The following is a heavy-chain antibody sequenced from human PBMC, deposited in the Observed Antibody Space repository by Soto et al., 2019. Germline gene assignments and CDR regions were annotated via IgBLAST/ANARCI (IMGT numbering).Heavy chain of an antibody. Sequence: EVQLLESGGGLVQPGGSLRLSCAASGFTFSSFAVSWVRQAPGKGLEWISTISSSGGSTYYADSGKGRFTISRDNSQNTLYLQMNSLRAEDTAVYYCATPSGSSGSYHWGYFDYWGQGTLVTVSS. J-gene: IGHJ4*02. CDR1: GFTFSSFA. CDR2: ISSSGGST. D-gene: IGHD1-26*01. V-gene: IGHV3-23*01. CDR3: ATPSGSSGSYHWGYFDY.